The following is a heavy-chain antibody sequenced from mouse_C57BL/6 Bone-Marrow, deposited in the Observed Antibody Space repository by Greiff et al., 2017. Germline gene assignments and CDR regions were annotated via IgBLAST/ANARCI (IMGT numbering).Heavy chain of an antibody. D-gene: IGHD2-2*01. V-gene: IGHV1-54*01. Sequence: VQLQQSGAELVRPGTSVKVSCKASGYAFTNYLIAWVQQRPGQGLEWIGVIIPGSGGTNYNEQFKGKAKLSADNSASTAYMQLSSLTSDDSAVYFCARWAGLSRAIDYWGQGTSVTVSS. CDR1: GYAFTNYL. J-gene: IGHJ4*01. CDR2: IIPGSGGT. CDR3: ARWAGLSRAIDY.